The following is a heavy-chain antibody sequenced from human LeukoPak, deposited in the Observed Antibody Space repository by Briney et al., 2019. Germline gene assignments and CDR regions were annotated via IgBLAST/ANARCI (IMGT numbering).Heavy chain of an antibody. V-gene: IGHV4-59*01. CDR2: IYYSGST. J-gene: IGHJ4*02. Sequence: SETLSLTCTVSGGSISSYYWSWIRQPPGKGLEWIGYIYYSGSTNYNPSLKSRVTISVDTSKNQFSLKLSSVTAADTAVYYCARTYYYDSSGYYHGNYFDYWGQGTLVTVSS. CDR3: ARTYYYDSSGYYHGNYFDY. D-gene: IGHD3-22*01. CDR1: GGSISSYY.